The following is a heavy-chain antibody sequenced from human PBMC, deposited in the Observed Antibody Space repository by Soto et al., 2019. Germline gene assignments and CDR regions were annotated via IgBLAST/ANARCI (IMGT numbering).Heavy chain of an antibody. CDR3: ARYNSYDTDY. J-gene: IGHJ4*02. Sequence: SETLSLTCTVSGTSISSYYWSWIRQPPGKGLEWIANIHYSGTTNYNPSLASRVTLSVDTSKNQFSLKMTSVTAADRAMYFCARYNSYDTDYWGRGTLVTLSS. CDR1: GTSISSYY. V-gene: IGHV4-59*01. CDR2: IHYSGTT. D-gene: IGHD1-1*01.